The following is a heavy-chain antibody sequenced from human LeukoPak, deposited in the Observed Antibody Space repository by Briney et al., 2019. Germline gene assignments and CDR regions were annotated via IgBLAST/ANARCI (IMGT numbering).Heavy chain of an antibody. CDR2: IYSGGST. CDR3: ARGLRAFGYFNY. CDR1: GFTVSSNY. D-gene: IGHD3-16*01. Sequence: PGGSLRLSCAASGFTVSSNYMSWVRQAPGRGLEWVSLIYSGGSTYYADSVKGRFTLSRDNSKSTLYLQMNSLRAEDTAVYYCARGLRAFGYFNYWGQGTLVTVSS. J-gene: IGHJ4*02. V-gene: IGHV3-53*01.